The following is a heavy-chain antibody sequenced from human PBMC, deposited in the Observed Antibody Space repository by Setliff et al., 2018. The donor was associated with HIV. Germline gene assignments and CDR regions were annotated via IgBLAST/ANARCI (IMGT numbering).Heavy chain of an antibody. CDR2: IIPLFGTA. CDR1: GDTFSNSL. CDR3: ASGSGYCNKGDCYIGVHRTPDKYYFDS. D-gene: IGHD2-8*01. V-gene: IGHV1-69*05. Sequence: SVKVSCKASGDTFSNSLVTWVRQAPGQGLEWMGGIIPLFGTANYAQKFQGRVTMTTDQIMSTAYMELTSLRSEDTAVYYCASGSGYCNKGDCYIGVHRTPDKYYFDSWGQGTLVTVSS. J-gene: IGHJ4*02.